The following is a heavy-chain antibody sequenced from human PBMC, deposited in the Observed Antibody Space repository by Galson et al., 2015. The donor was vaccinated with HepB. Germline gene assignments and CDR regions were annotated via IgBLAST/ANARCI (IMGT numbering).Heavy chain of an antibody. CDR3: ARVGGYYYYGMDV. V-gene: IGHV3-7*03. D-gene: IGHD3-16*01. J-gene: IGHJ6*02. CDR1: GFTFSSYW. CDR2: IKQDGSEK. Sequence: SLRLSCAASGFTFSSYWMSWVRQAPGKGLEWVANIKQDGSEKYYVDSVKGRFTISRDNAKNSLYLQMNSLRAEDTAVYYCARVGGYYYYGMDVWGQGTTVTVSS.